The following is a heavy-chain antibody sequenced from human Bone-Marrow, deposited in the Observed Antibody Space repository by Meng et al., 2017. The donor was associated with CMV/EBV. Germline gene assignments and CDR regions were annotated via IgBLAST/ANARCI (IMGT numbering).Heavy chain of an antibody. J-gene: IGHJ6*02. V-gene: IGHV3-9*01. CDR2: ISWNSGSI. D-gene: IGHD3-10*01. CDR1: GFTFDDYA. CDR3: ASLRFGEPPLYYYYGMDV. Sequence: SLKISCAASGFTFDDYAMHWVRQAPGKGLEWVSGISWNSGSIGYADSVKSRFTISRDNAKNSLYLQMNSLRAEDTAVYYCASLRFGEPPLYYYYGMDVWGQGTTVTVSS.